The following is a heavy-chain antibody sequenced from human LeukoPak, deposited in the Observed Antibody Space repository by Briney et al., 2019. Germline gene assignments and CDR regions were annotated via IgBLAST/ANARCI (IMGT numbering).Heavy chain of an antibody. Sequence: SETLSLTCTVSGGSISSSSYYWGWIRQPPGKGLEWIGSIYYSGSTYYNPSLKSRVTISVDTSKNQFSLKLSSVTAADTAGYYCATSSTQALYYFDYWGQGTLVTVSS. J-gene: IGHJ4*02. CDR2: IYYSGST. D-gene: IGHD2-2*01. CDR1: GGSISSSSYY. V-gene: IGHV4-39*07. CDR3: ATSSTQALYYFDY.